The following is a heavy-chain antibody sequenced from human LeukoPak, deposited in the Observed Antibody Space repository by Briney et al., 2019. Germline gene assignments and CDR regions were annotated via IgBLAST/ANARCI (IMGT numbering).Heavy chain of an antibody. CDR3: ARDRGWDAFDI. V-gene: IGHV1-2*06. CDR1: GYIFTGQY. J-gene: IGHJ3*02. D-gene: IGHD3-10*01. CDR2: INPENGGT. Sequence: ASVKVSCKASGYIFTGQYIHRVRQAPGQGGEWMGRINPENGGTDYAKKFKGRVAMTRDTSISTAYMDLTRLRSDDSAVYHCARDRGWDAFDIWGQGTLVTVSS.